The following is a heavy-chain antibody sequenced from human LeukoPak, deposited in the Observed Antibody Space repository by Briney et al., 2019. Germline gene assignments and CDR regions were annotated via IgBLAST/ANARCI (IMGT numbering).Heavy chain of an antibody. V-gene: IGHV1-69*05. D-gene: IGHD6-19*01. CDR3: ARVGTSGWYGHY. Sequence: SVKVSCKASGGTFSSYAISWVRQAPGQGLEWMGGIIPIFGTANYAQKFQGRVTMTTDTSTSTAYMEMRSLRSDDTAMYYCARVGTSGWYGHYWGQGTLVTVSS. CDR2: IIPIFGTA. CDR1: GGTFSSYA. J-gene: IGHJ4*02.